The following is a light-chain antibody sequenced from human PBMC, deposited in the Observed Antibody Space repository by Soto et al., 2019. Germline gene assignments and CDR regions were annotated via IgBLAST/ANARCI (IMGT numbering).Light chain of an antibody. CDR2: DAS. CDR1: QDISNY. CDR3: QQYDDLPHT. J-gene: IGKJ2*01. Sequence: DIPMTPSPSSLSASVGDRVTITCQASQDISNYLNWYQQKPGKAPKLLIYDASNLETGVPSRFSGSGSGTDFTFTISSLQPEDIATYYCQQYDDLPHTFGQGTKLEIK. V-gene: IGKV1-33*01.